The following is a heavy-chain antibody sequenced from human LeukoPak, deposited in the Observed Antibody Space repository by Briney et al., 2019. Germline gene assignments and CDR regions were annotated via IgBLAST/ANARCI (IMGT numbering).Heavy chain of an antibody. D-gene: IGHD3-10*01. CDR1: GGALTGFC. Sequence: SETLSLTCVVSGGALTGFCWSWIRQSPVRGLEWIGEINPSGSTIYNPSLKSRVNMSVDTTENSFSLKLSSVTAADTAIYFCAKKRITMIRGAPFDPWGQGTPVAVSS. CDR2: INPSGST. V-gene: IGHV4-34*01. J-gene: IGHJ5*02. CDR3: AKKRITMIRGAPFDP.